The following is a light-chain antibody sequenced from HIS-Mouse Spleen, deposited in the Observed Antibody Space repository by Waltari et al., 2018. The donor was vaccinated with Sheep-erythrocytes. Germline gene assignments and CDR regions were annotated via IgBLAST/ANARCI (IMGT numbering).Light chain of an antibody. CDR3: CSYAGSYNHV. Sequence: QSALTQPRPVSGSPGQSVTLPCTGPITDVGGYNFFSWYQQHPGKAPKLLIYDVSKRPSGVPDRFSGSKSGNTASLTISGLQAEDEADYYCCSYAGSYNHVFATGTKVTVL. J-gene: IGLJ1*01. CDR1: ITDVGGYNF. V-gene: IGLV2-11*01. CDR2: DVS.